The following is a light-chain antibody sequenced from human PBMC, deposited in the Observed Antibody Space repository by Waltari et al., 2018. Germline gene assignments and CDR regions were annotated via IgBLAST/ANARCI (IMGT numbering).Light chain of an antibody. CDR1: SSNTGSNY. V-gene: IGLV1-47*01. CDR2: NNN. Sequence: QSALTQPPSASGTPGQRVTISCSGTSSNTGSNYVYWYPHLPGTAPKLLIYNNNQWASGVTDRFSGSKSGTSASLAISGLRSEDEADYYCASWDDSLSVVVFGGGTKLTVV. CDR3: ASWDDSLSVVV. J-gene: IGLJ2*01.